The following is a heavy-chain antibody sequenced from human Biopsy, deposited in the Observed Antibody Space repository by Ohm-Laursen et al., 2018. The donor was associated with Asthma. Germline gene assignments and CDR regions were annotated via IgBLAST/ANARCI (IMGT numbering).Heavy chain of an antibody. CDR1: GFRFSSYA. D-gene: IGHD1-26*01. CDR2: ISFDGTNR. J-gene: IGHJ4*02. CDR3: AKEVFPGWELRRGPDS. Sequence: SLRLSCAASGFRFSSYAMHWVRQAPGKGLDWVAVISFDGTNRNYTDSVKGRFTISRDNSRNTLHLEMNSLRVEDTAVYFCAKEVFPGWELRRGPDSWGQGTLVTVSS. V-gene: IGHV3-30*18.